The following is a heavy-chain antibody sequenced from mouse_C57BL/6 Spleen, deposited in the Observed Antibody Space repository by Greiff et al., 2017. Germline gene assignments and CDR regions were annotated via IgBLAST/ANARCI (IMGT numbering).Heavy chain of an antibody. CDR1: GYTFTSYW. D-gene: IGHD2-4*01. CDR3: AREVYDYDRAWFAY. J-gene: IGHJ3*01. Sequence: VQLQQPGAELVKPGASVKMSCKASGYTFTSYWITWVKQRPGQGLEWIGDIYPGSGSTNYNEKFKSKATLTVDTSSSTAYMQLSSLTSEDSAVYYCAREVYDYDRAWFAYWGQGTLVTVSA. V-gene: IGHV1-55*01. CDR2: IYPGSGST.